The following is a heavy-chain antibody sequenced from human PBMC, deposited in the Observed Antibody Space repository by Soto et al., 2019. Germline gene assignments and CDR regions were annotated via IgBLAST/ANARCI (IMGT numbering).Heavy chain of an antibody. CDR1: GFTFSSYA. Sequence: PGGSLRLSCAASGFTFSSYAMSWVRQALGKGLEWVSAISGSGGSTYYADSVKGRFTISRDNSKNTLYLQMNSLRAEDTAVYYCAKDQAAAGKTYFGYWGQGTLVTVSS. V-gene: IGHV3-23*01. CDR2: ISGSGGST. D-gene: IGHD6-13*01. J-gene: IGHJ4*02. CDR3: AKDQAAAGKTYFGY.